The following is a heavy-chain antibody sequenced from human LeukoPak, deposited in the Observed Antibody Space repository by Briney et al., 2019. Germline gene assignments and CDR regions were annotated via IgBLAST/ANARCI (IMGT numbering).Heavy chain of an antibody. J-gene: IGHJ6*03. CDR1: GYTFTGYY. CDR3: ARDYYDSSYYYYMDV. Sequence: SVKVSCKASGYTFTGYYMHWVRQAPGQGLEWMGGIIPILGTANYAQKFQGRVTITADESTSTAYMELSSLRSEDTAVYYCARDYYDSSYYYYMDVWGKGTTVTISS. V-gene: IGHV1-69*13. CDR2: IIPILGTA. D-gene: IGHD3-22*01.